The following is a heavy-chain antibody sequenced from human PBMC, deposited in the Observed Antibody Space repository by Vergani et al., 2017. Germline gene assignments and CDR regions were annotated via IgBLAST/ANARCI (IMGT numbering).Heavy chain of an antibody. D-gene: IGHD6-19*01. Sequence: EVQLVESGGGLVQPGGSLRLSCAASGFTFSSYWMSWVRQAPGKGLEWVANIKQDGSEKYYVDSVKGRFTISRDNAKNTLYLQMNSLRAEDTAVYYCARDHSSGWYTNFDYWGQGTLVTVSS. J-gene: IGHJ4*02. CDR2: IKQDGSEK. V-gene: IGHV3-7*01. CDR1: GFTFSSYW. CDR3: ARDHSSGWYTNFDY.